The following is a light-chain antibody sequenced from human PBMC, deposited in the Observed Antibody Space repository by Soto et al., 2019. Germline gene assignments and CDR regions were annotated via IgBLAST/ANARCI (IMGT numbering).Light chain of an antibody. CDR3: SSYTSSSTLVV. Sequence: QSALTQPASVSGSTGQSITISCTGTSSDVGGYNYVSLYQQHPGKAPKLMIYDVSNRPSGVSNRFSGSKSGNTASLTISGLQAEDEVDYYCSSYTSSSTLVVFGGGTKVTVL. V-gene: IGLV2-14*01. CDR2: DVS. CDR1: SSDVGGYNY. J-gene: IGLJ2*01.